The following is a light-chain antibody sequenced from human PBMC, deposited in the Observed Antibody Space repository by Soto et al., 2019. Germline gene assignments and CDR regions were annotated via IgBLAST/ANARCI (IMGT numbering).Light chain of an antibody. CDR3: SSYTGGNPSYV. CDR1: SSDVGGYDY. V-gene: IGLV2-8*01. J-gene: IGLJ1*01. CDR2: EVT. Sequence: QSVLTRPPSASGSPGQSGTISCTGTSSDVGGYDYVSWYQQHPGKAPKLMIYEVTIRPSGVSDRFSGSKSGNTASLTVSGLQAEDEADYYCSSYTGGNPSYVFGTGTKVTVL.